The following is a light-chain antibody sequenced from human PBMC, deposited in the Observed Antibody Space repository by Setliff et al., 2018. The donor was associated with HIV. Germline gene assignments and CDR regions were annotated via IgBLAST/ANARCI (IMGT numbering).Light chain of an antibody. CDR3: SLYTKTSTLL. Sequence: QSALTQPASISGSPGQSITISCTGTSRDIGAYKYVSWYQQHPGKAPKLLIYEVSDQPSGVSNRFSGSKSDNTASLTISGLQTEDEADYYCSLYTKTSTLLFGTGTKVTVL. CDR1: SRDIGAYKY. CDR2: EVS. J-gene: IGLJ1*01. V-gene: IGLV2-14*01.